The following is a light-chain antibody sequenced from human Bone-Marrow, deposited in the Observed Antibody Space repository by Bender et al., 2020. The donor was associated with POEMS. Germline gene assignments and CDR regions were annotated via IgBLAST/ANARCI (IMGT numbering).Light chain of an antibody. Sequence: QSALTQPASVSGSPGQSITISCTGTSSDVGNYNLVSWYQHHPGKAPKLMIYEVTKRTSGVSNRFSGSKSDNTASLTISGLQAEDEADYYCSSYTSSYNWVFGGGTRLTVL. CDR3: SSYTSSYNWV. CDR1: SSDVGNYNL. J-gene: IGLJ3*02. CDR2: EVT. V-gene: IGLV2-14*02.